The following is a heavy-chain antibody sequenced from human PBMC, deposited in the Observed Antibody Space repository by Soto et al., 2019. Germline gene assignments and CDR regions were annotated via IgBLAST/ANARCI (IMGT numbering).Heavy chain of an antibody. V-gene: IGHV3-23*01. CDR1: GFTFSSYA. Sequence: AGGSLRLSCAASGFTFSSYAMSWVRQAPGKGLEWVSAISGSGGSTYYADSVKGRFTISRDNSKNTLYLQMNSLRAEDTAVYYCAKYYYDSSGYSSPLSFDYWGQGTLVTVSS. J-gene: IGHJ4*02. CDR2: ISGSGGST. CDR3: AKYYYDSSGYSSPLSFDY. D-gene: IGHD3-22*01.